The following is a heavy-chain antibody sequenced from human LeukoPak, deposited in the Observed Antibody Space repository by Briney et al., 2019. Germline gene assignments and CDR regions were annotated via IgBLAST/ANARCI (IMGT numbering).Heavy chain of an antibody. CDR2: INHSGST. Sequence: SETLSLTCTVSGGSISSYYWSWIRQPPGKGLEWIGEINHSGSTNYNPSLKSRVTISVDTSKNQFSLKLSSVTAADTAVYYCARRFWTYWGQGTLVTVSS. CDR1: GGSISSYY. V-gene: IGHV4-34*01. J-gene: IGHJ4*02. D-gene: IGHD3/OR15-3a*01. CDR3: ARRFWTY.